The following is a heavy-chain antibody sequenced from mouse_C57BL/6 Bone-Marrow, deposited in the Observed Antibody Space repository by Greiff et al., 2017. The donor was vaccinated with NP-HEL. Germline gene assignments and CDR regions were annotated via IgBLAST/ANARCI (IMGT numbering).Heavy chain of an antibody. CDR1: GYSITSDYA. CDR3: ARSRDGYGYFAY. Sequence: EVMLVESGPGLVKPSQSLSLTCTVTGYSITSDYAWNWIRQFPGNKLEWMGYIRYSGGTDYNPSLKSRISITRDTSKNQFFLQLNSVTTEDTATYYCARSRDGYGYFAYWGQGTTLTVSS. CDR2: IRYSGGT. V-gene: IGHV3-2*02. D-gene: IGHD2-2*01. J-gene: IGHJ2*01.